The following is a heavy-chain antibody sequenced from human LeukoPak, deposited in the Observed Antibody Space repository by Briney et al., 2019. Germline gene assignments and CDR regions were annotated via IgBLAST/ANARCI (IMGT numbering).Heavy chain of an antibody. CDR3: ARDPGTAMGRALDY. J-gene: IGHJ4*02. V-gene: IGHV3-23*01. CDR1: GFTFRSYA. CDR2: ISGSGGST. D-gene: IGHD5-18*01. Sequence: PGGSLRLSCAASGFTFRSYAMSWVRQAPGKGLEWVSGISGSGGSTYYADSVKGRFTISRDNSKNTLYLQMNSLRTEDTAVYYCARDPGTAMGRALDYWGQGTLVTVSS.